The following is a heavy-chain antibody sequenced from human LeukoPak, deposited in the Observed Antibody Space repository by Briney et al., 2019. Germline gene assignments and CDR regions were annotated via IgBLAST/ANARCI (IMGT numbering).Heavy chain of an antibody. CDR3: ARDTYYDFWSGYSSAYNWFDP. D-gene: IGHD3-3*01. CDR1: GYSISSGYY. J-gene: IGHJ5*02. Sequence: SETLSLTCTVSGYSISSGYYWGWIRQPPGKGLEWIGSIYHSGSTYYNPSLKSRVTISVDTSKNQFSLKLSSVTAADTAVYYCARDTYYDFWSGYSSAYNWFDPWGQGTLVTVSS. V-gene: IGHV4-38-2*02. CDR2: IYHSGST.